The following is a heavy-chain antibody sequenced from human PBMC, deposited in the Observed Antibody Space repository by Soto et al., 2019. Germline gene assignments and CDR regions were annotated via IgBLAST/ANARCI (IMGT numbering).Heavy chain of an antibody. CDR1: GGSISSYY. V-gene: IGHV4-59*01. CDR2: IYYSGST. D-gene: IGHD4-17*01. CDR3: ARPRVTTGFDP. J-gene: IGHJ5*02. Sequence: QVQLQESGPGLVKPSETLSLTCTVSGGSISSYYWSWIRQPPGKGLEWIGYIYYSGSTNYNPSLKSRATISVDTSKNQFALKLSSVTAADTAVYYCARPRVTTGFDPWGQGTLVTVSS.